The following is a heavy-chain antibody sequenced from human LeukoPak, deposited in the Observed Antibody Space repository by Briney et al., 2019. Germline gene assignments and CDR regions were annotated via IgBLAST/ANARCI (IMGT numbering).Heavy chain of an antibody. CDR2: ISWNSGSI. V-gene: IGHV3-9*01. D-gene: IGHD5-18*01. CDR1: GFTFDDYA. J-gene: IGHJ4*02. CDR3: AKYSYSHGYFDN. Sequence: GRSLRLSCAASGFTFDDYAMHWVRQAPGKGLEWVSGISWNSGSIGYADSVKGRFTISRDNSKNTLYLQMNSLRAEDTAVYYCAKYSYSHGYFDNWGQGTLVTVSS.